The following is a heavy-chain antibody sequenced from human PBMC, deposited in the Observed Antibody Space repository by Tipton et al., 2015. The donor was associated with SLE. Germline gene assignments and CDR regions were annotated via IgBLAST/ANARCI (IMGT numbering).Heavy chain of an antibody. CDR3: ARGRPAEAGTSYSFDY. J-gene: IGHJ4*02. V-gene: IGHV3-33*01. Sequence: SLRLSCAASGITFGSYGMHWVRQAPGKGLEWVAAISYEGSNKDYGDSVKGRCIISRDNSKSTLFLQMNSLRFEDTAVYYCARGRPAEAGTSYSFDYWGQGALVTVSS. CDR2: ISYEGSNK. D-gene: IGHD6-19*01. CDR1: GITFGSYG.